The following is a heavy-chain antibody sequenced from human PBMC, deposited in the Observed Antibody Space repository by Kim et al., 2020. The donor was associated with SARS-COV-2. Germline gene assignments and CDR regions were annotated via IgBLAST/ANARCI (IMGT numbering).Heavy chain of an antibody. J-gene: IGHJ6*02. D-gene: IGHD3-3*01. CDR1: GFTFTSSA. CDR3: AADLDNRRFLEWLSPRDLRYYYYGMDV. CDR2: IVVGSGNT. Sequence: SVKVSCKASGFTFTSSAMQWVRQARGQRLEWIGWIVVGSGNTNYAQKFQERVTITRDMSTSTAYMELSSLRSEDTAVYYCAADLDNRRFLEWLSPRDLRYYYYGMDVWGQGTTVTVSS. V-gene: IGHV1-58*02.